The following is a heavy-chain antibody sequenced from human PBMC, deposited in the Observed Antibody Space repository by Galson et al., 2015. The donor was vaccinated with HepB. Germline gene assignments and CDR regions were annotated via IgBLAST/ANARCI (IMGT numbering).Heavy chain of an antibody. D-gene: IGHD1-26*01. Sequence: SLRLSCAASGFTFNDHSMMWVRQPPGKGLEWVASISWDSTLIGYADSVRGRFTISRDNAENSVYLQMNTLRPEDTAFYYCAKHSGSYPRGGYFDHWGQGTLVAVAS. V-gene: IGHV3-9*01. CDR1: GFTFNDHS. CDR2: ISWDSTLI. J-gene: IGHJ1*01. CDR3: AKHSGSYPRGGYFDH.